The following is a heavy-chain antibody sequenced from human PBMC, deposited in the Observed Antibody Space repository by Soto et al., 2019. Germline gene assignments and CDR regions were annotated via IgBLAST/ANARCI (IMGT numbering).Heavy chain of an antibody. CDR1: GFTFSSYS. Sequence: LRLSCAASGFTFSSYSMNWVRQAPGKGLEWVSSISSSSSYIYYADSVKGRFTISRDNAKNALYLQMNSLRAEDTAVYYCARDMDGYLDYWGQGTLVTVSS. V-gene: IGHV3-21*01. CDR2: ISSSSSYI. D-gene: IGHD2-2*03. CDR3: ARDMDGYLDY. J-gene: IGHJ4*02.